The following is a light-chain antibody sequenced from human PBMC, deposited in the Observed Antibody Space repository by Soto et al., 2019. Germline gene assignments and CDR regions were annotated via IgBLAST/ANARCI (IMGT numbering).Light chain of an antibody. CDR2: GFS. V-gene: IGLV2-14*01. CDR3: ISYTGSSTSYV. J-gene: IGLJ1*01. CDR1: RSDIGSYNY. Sequence: QSALTQPASVSGSPGQSITISCSGTRSDIGSYNYVAWYQQFPGKTPKILIYGFSNRPSGVSSRFSGSKSGNTASLTISGLQAEDEADYYCISYTGSSTSYVFGSGTKLTVL.